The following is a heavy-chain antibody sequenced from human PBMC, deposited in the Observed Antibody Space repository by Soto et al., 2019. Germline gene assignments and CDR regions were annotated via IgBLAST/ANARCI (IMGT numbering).Heavy chain of an antibody. J-gene: IGHJ2*01. CDR1: GGSISSGGYY. Sequence: QVQLQESGPGLVKPSQTLSLTCTVSGGSISSGGYYWSWIRQHPGKGLEWIGYIYYSGSTYYNPSLKSRVTTSVDTSKNQFSLKLSSVTAADTAVYYCARKWLRLGNWYFDLWGRGTLVTVSS. CDR3: ARKWLRLGNWYFDL. CDR2: IYYSGST. D-gene: IGHD5-12*01. V-gene: IGHV4-31*03.